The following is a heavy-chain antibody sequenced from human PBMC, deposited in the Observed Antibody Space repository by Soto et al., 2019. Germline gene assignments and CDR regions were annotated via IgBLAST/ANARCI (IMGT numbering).Heavy chain of an antibody. J-gene: IGHJ4*02. CDR1: GFTFSGSA. V-gene: IGHV3-73*01. Sequence: EVQLVESGGGLVQPGGSLKLSCAASGFTFSGSAMHWVRQASGKGLEWVGRIRSKANSYATAYAASVKGRFTISRDDSKNTAYLQMNSLKTEDTAVYYCTMTTVTTWGYWGQGTLGTVSS. CDR3: TMTTVTTWGY. CDR2: IRSKANSYAT. D-gene: IGHD4-17*01.